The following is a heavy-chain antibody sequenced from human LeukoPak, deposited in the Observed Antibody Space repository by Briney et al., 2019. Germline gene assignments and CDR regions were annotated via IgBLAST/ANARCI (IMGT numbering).Heavy chain of an antibody. V-gene: IGHV4-39*07. Sequence: SETLSLTCTVSGGSISSSSYYWGWIRQPPGKGLEWIGSIYHSGSTNYNPSLKSRVTISVDKSKNQFSLKLSSVTAADTAVYYCARVGQFNLFFFDYWGQGTLVTVSS. J-gene: IGHJ4*02. CDR3: ARVGQFNLFFFDY. CDR1: GGSISSSSYY. CDR2: IYHSGST. D-gene: IGHD5-24*01.